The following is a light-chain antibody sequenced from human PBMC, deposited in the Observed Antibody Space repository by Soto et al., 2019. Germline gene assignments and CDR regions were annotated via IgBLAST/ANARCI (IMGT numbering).Light chain of an antibody. Sequence: QSVLTQPPSASGTPGQRVTLSCSGSSSNIGSNTVNWYQQFPGTAPKLLMYNNNQRPSGVPDRFSGSKSGTSASLAISGLQSEDEADYYCAAWDGSLKGVVFGGGTKLTAL. CDR2: NNN. V-gene: IGLV1-44*01. CDR1: SSNIGSNT. CDR3: AAWDGSLKGVV. J-gene: IGLJ2*01.